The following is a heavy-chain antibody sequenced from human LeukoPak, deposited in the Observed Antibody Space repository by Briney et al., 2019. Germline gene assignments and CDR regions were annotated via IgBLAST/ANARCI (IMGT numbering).Heavy chain of an antibody. CDR3: ARETGSAVGSTDFDY. V-gene: IGHV3-30-3*01. Sequence: GGSLRLSCAASGFTFSSYAMHWVRQAPGKGLEWVAVISYDGSNEYYADSVKGRFTISRDNSKNTLYLQMNSLRAEDTAVYYCARETGSAVGSTDFDYWGQGTLVTVSS. D-gene: IGHD4-17*01. CDR1: GFTFSSYA. J-gene: IGHJ4*02. CDR2: ISYDGSNE.